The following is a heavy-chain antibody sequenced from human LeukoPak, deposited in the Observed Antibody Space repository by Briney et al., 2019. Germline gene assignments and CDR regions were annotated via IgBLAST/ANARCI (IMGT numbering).Heavy chain of an antibody. CDR2: INPNSGGT. J-gene: IGHJ4*02. V-gene: IGHV1-2*06. CDR3: ARDEGYSSSGSFDY. CDR1: GYTFTGYY. D-gene: IGHD6-13*01. Sequence: ASVKVSCKASGYTFTGYYMHWVRQAPGQGLEWMGRINPNSGGTNYAQKFQGRVTMTRDTSISTAYMELRSLRSDDTAVYYCARDEGYSSSGSFDYWGQGTLVTVSS.